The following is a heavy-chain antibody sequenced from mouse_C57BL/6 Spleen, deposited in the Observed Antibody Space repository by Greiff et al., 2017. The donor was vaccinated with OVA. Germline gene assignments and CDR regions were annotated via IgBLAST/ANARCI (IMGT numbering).Heavy chain of an antibody. CDR3: AIGGQLRLRDAMRY. Sequence: VQRVESGAELMKPGASVKLSCTATGFTITGYWIEWVKQRPGHGLEWIGEILPGSGSTNYNEKFKGKATLTADTSSNTAYMQPSRVTTEDTAIYYGAIGGQLRLRDAMRYWGQGTSVTVSS. CDR1: GFTITGYW. J-gene: IGHJ4*01. CDR2: ILPGSGST. V-gene: IGHV1-9*01. D-gene: IGHD3-2*02.